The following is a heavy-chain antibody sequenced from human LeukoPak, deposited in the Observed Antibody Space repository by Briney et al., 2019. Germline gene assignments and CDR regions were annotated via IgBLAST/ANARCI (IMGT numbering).Heavy chain of an antibody. CDR2: ISGSNSYI. J-gene: IGHJ4*02. V-gene: IGHV3-21*01. Sequence: GGSLRLSCAASGFTFSSYSMNWVRQAPGKGLEWVSSISGSNSYIYYADSVKGRFTISRDNAKNSLYLQMNSLRAEDTAVYYCARVPMVRGFGPFDYWGQGTLVTVSS. D-gene: IGHD3-10*01. CDR3: ARVPMVRGFGPFDY. CDR1: GFTFSSYS.